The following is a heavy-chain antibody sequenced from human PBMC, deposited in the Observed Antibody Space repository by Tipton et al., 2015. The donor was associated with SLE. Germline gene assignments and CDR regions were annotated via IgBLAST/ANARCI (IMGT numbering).Heavy chain of an antibody. CDR3: ARDNTFDI. CDR1: GGSFSGYY. J-gene: IGHJ3*02. D-gene: IGHD1-14*01. CDR2: INHSGST. Sequence: TLSLTCAVYGGSFSGYYWSWIRQPPGKGLEWIGEINHSGSTNYNPSLKSRVTISVDTSKNQFSLKLSSVTAADTAVYYCARDNTFDIWGQGTMVTVSS. V-gene: IGHV4-34*01.